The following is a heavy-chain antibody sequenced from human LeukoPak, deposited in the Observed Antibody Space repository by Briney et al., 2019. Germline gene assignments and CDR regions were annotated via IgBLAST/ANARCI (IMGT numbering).Heavy chain of an antibody. CDR2: IRSKAYGETA. J-gene: IGHJ4*02. V-gene: IGHV3-49*03. CDR1: GFTFGDYA. CDR3: TRDRGAYNLYDY. D-gene: IGHD1-1*01. Sequence: GRSLSLSCTASGFTFGDYAMSWIRQAPGKGLEWVGFIRSKAYGETADYAASVKGRFTISRDDSKAIAYLQMNSLKTEDTAVYHCTRDRGAYNLYDYWGQGTLVTVSS.